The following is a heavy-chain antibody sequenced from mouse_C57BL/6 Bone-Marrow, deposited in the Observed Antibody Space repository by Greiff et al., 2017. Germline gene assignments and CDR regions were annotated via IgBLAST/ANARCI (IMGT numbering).Heavy chain of an antibody. CDR3: AREHSHYFFAY. V-gene: IGHV1-50*01. J-gene: IGHJ3*01. Sequence: QVQLQQPGAELVKPGASVKLSCKASGYTFTSSWMQWVKQRPGQGLAWIGEIDPSDSYTNYNQKFKGKAPLTVDPSSCTAYMQLSSLTSEDSAVYYGAREHSHYFFAYGGQGTLVTVSA. D-gene: IGHD1-2*01. CDR1: GYTFTSSW. CDR2: IDPSDSYT.